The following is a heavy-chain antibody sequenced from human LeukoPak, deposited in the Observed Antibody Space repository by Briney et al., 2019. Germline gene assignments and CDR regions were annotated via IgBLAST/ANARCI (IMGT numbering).Heavy chain of an antibody. Sequence: ASVKVSCKASGYTFTSYYMHWVRQAPGQGLEWMGIINPSGGSTSYAQKFQGRVTMTRDMSTSTVYMELSSLRSEDTAVYYCAYSSSSHGDDWGQGALVTGAS. CDR3: AYSSSSHGDD. D-gene: IGHD6-6*01. J-gene: IGHJ4*02. V-gene: IGHV1-46*01. CDR2: INPSGGST. CDR1: GYTFTSYY.